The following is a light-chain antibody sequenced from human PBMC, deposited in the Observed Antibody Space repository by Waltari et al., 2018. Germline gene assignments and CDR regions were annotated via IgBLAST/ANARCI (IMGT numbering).Light chain of an antibody. Sequence: QSALTQPASVSGSPGQSITISCTGTSSDVVSYHLVSWYQQHPGKAPKLMIYEGSKRPSGVSNRFSGSKSGNTASLTISGLQAEDEADYYCCSYAGGSTYVFGTGTKVTVL. CDR2: EGS. J-gene: IGLJ1*01. CDR3: CSYAGGSTYV. V-gene: IGLV2-23*01. CDR1: SSDVVSYHL.